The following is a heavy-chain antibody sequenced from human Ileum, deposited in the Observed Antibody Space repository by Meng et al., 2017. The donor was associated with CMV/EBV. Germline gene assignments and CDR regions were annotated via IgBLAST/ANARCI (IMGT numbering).Heavy chain of an antibody. CDR1: GGSFSGYY. CDR2: INHSGST. Sequence: CAVYGGSFSGYYWSWIRQPPGKGLEWIGEINHSGSTNYNPSLKSRVTISVDTSKNQFSLKLSSVTAADTAVYYCAREYYYGSGSPPWGQGTLVTVSS. J-gene: IGHJ4*02. D-gene: IGHD3-10*01. V-gene: IGHV4-34*01. CDR3: AREYYYGSGSPP.